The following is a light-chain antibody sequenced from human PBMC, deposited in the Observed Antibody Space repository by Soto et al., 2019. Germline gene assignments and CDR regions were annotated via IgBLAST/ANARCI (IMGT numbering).Light chain of an antibody. Sequence: QSVLTQPPSVSGAPGQRVTISCTGSSSNIGAGYDVHWYQQLPGTAPKLLIYGNSNRPSGVPDRFSGSKSGTSASLAITGLQAEDEAHYYCQSYDSSQSGYVVFGGGTKLTVL. CDR1: SSNIGAGYD. CDR3: QSYDSSQSGYVV. J-gene: IGLJ2*01. V-gene: IGLV1-40*01. CDR2: GNS.